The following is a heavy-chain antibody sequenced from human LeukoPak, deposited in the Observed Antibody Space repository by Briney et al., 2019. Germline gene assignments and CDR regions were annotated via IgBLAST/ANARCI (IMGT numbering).Heavy chain of an antibody. CDR3: ARDKFCSDTGSCNIGLFDF. CDR2: INHRGSS. V-gene: IGHV4-34*01. CDR1: GGSFSGYY. D-gene: IGHD2-15*01. J-gene: IGHJ4*02. Sequence: SETLSLTCGVFGGSFSGYYWTWLRQPPGKGLEWIGQINHRGSSHYNPSLRSRVTVSVATSKTQFSLKLTSVTAADTAVYYCARDKFCSDTGSCNIGLFDFWGQGALVTVSS.